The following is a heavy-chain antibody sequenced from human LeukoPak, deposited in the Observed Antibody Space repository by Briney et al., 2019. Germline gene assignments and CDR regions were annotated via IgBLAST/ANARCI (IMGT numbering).Heavy chain of an antibody. D-gene: IGHD2-2*01. CDR2: IRYDGSNK. V-gene: IGHV3-30*02. J-gene: IGHJ6*03. CDR3: ARPPAAIFPYHYYMDV. CDR1: GFTFSSYG. Sequence: PGGSLRLSCAASGFTFSSYGMHWVRQAPGKGLEWVAFIRYDGSNKYYADSVKGRFTISRDKSKNTLYLQMNSLRAEDTAVYYCARPPAAIFPYHYYMDVWGKGTTVTVSS.